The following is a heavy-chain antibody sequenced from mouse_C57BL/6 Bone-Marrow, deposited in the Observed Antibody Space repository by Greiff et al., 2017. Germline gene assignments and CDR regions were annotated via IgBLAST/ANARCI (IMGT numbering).Heavy chain of an antibody. CDR1: GYTFTDYE. CDR2: IDPETGGT. Sequence: QVQLQQSGAELVRPGASVTLSCKASGYTFTDYEMHWVKQTPVHGLEWIGAIDPETGGTAYNQKFEGKAILTADKSSSTAYMELRSLTSEDSAVYYCTRPYYNDFDYWGQGTTLTVSS. J-gene: IGHJ2*01. D-gene: IGHD2-12*01. V-gene: IGHV1-15*01. CDR3: TRPYYNDFDY.